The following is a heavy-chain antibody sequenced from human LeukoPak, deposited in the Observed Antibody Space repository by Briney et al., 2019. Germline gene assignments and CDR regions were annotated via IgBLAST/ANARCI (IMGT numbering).Heavy chain of an antibody. D-gene: IGHD3-10*01. CDR2: ISNPSSTK. Sequence: GGSLRLSCDASGFIFSDYYMSWARQAPGKGLEWISYISNPSSTKYYADSVKGRFTISRDNAENSLYPQMNSLRAEDTAVYYCARCGDGLPCDFDYWGQGTLVTVSS. V-gene: IGHV3-11*04. J-gene: IGHJ4*02. CDR1: GFIFSDYY. CDR3: ARCGDGLPCDFDY.